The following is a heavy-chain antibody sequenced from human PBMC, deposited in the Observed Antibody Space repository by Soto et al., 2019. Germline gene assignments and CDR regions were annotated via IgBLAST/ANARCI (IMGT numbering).Heavy chain of an antibody. Sequence: NPSETLSLTCAVSGGSISSSNWWSWVRQPPGKGLEWIGEIYHSGSTNYNPSLKSRVTISVDKSKNQFSLKLSSVTAADTAVYYCARGGVGGATRTEGFDYWDQGTLVTVSS. J-gene: IGHJ4*02. CDR1: GGSISSSNW. CDR2: IYHSGST. CDR3: ARGGVGGATRTEGFDY. V-gene: IGHV4-4*02. D-gene: IGHD1-26*01.